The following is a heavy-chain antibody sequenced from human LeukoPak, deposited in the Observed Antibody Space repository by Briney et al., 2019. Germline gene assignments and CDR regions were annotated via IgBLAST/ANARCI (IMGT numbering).Heavy chain of an antibody. J-gene: IGHJ4*02. CDR3: ASVRRGGLGAGGDSLDY. Sequence: GGSLRLSCAASGFTFSTYSMNWVRQAPGKGLEWVSFISSSSSYIYYADSVKGRFTISRDNAKNSLYLHMNSLRAEDTAVYYCASVRRGGLGAGGDSLDYWGRGTLVTVSS. CDR2: ISSSSSYI. V-gene: IGHV3-21*01. D-gene: IGHD3-16*01. CDR1: GFTFSTYS.